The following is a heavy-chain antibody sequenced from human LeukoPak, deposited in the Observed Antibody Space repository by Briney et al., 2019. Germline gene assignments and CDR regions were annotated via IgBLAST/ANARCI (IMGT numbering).Heavy chain of an antibody. Sequence: ASVKVSCKAFGGTFSSYAISWVREAPGQGLEWMGGIIPIFGTANYAQKFQGRVTITADESTSTAYMELSSLRSEDTAVYYCARVGRSGYYYYGMDVWGQGTTVTVSS. CDR1: GGTFSSYA. CDR3: ARVGRSGYYYYGMDV. CDR2: IIPIFGTA. J-gene: IGHJ6*02. V-gene: IGHV1-69*13. D-gene: IGHD2-15*01.